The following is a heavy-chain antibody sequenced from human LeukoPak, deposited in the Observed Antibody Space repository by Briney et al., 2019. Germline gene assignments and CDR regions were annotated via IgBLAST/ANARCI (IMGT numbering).Heavy chain of an antibody. D-gene: IGHD4-23*01. J-gene: IGHJ5*02. CDR1: GYSISSGYY. CDR2: MYHSGST. CDR3: ARHQTTVVTPLDP. V-gene: IGHV4-38-2*01. Sequence: PSETPSLTCAVFGYSISSGYYWGWIRQPPGEGLEWIGSMYHSGSTYYIPSLRSRVTISVDTSKNQFFLKLSSVTAADTAVYYCARHQTTVVTPLDPWGQGTLVTVSS.